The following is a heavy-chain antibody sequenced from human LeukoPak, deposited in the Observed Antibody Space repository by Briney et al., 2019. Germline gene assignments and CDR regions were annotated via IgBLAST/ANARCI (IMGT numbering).Heavy chain of an antibody. Sequence: GASVTLSCTASGYTFIDYYIIWMRQAPGRGLEYMGWINPKGGATRNGQNFQSRITVTRDTSVNTAYMDLGTLSSDDAAIYFCARGSAVSCTNTSCHAPLDYWGQGTLVTVSS. CDR1: GYTFIDYY. CDR2: INPKGGAT. J-gene: IGHJ4*02. D-gene: IGHD2-2*01. CDR3: ARGSAVSCTNTSCHAPLDY. V-gene: IGHV1-2*02.